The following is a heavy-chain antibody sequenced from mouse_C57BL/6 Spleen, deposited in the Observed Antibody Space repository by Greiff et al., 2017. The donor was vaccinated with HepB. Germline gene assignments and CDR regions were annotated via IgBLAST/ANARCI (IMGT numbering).Heavy chain of an antibody. J-gene: IGHJ1*03. CDR2: IYPGSGST. CDR1: GYTFTSYW. D-gene: IGHD1-1*02. V-gene: IGHV1-55*01. Sequence: QVQLQQSGAELVKPGASVKMSCKASGYTFTSYWITWVKQRPGQGLEWIGDIYPGSGSTNYNEKFKSKATLTVDTSSSTAYMQLSSLTSEDSAVYYCERQLFRYLDVWGTGTTVTVSS. CDR3: ERQLFRYLDV.